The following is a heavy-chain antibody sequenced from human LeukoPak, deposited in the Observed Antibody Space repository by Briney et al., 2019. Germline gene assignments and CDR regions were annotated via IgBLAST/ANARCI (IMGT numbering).Heavy chain of an antibody. D-gene: IGHD2-2*01. CDR1: IDSFTNYY. CDR3: ARVGKRHNIVVPAAEFDY. CDR2: VNDSGGT. Sequence: SETLSLTCAVYIDSFTNYYWNWIRQTPGKGLEWIGEVNDSGGTNINPSLRSRVILSVDTSKNQFSLKLSSVTAADTAVYYCARVGKRHNIVVPAAEFDYWGQGTLVTVSS. J-gene: IGHJ4*02. V-gene: IGHV4-34*01.